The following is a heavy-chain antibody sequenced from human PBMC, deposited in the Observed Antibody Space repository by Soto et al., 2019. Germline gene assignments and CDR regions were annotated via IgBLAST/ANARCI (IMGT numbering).Heavy chain of an antibody. CDR3: ARDSSGSWYGRGYYYYGMDV. Sequence: QVQLVESGGGLVKPGGSLRLSCAASGFTFSDHYMSWIRQAPGKGLEYISYITSSGSSIYYADSVKGRFTISRDNAKNSLYLQMNSLRAEDTAVYYCARDSSGSWYGRGYYYYGMDVWGQGTTVTVSS. V-gene: IGHV3-11*01. CDR2: ITSSGSSI. CDR1: GFTFSDHY. J-gene: IGHJ6*02. D-gene: IGHD6-13*01.